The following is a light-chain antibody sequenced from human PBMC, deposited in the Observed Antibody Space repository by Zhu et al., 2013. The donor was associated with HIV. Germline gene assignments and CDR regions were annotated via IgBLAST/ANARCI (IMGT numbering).Light chain of an antibody. CDR2: DAS. CDR3: QQLDTYPLT. CDR1: QGISSA. J-gene: IGKJ3*01. V-gene: IGKV1-13*02. Sequence: AIQLTQSPSSLSASVGDRVTITCRASQGISSALAWYQQKPGKAPNLLIYDASSLESGVPSRFSGGGSGTDFTLTISGLQAEDYATYYCQQLDTYPLTFGPGTKVDV.